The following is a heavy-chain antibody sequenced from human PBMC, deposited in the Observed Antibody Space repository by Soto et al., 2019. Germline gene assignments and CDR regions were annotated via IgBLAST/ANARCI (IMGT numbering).Heavy chain of an antibody. V-gene: IGHV3-72*01. CDR1: GFTFSDHY. J-gene: IGHJ4*02. D-gene: IGHD5-12*01. CDR3: ARAVDSGYDPGFYDY. Sequence: EVQLVESGGGLVQPGGSLRLSCAASGFTFSDHYMDWVRQAPGKGLEWVGRTRNKANSYTTEYAASVKGRFTISRDDSKNSLYLQMNSLKTEDTAVYYCARAVDSGYDPGFYDYWGQGTLVTVSS. CDR2: TRNKANSYTT.